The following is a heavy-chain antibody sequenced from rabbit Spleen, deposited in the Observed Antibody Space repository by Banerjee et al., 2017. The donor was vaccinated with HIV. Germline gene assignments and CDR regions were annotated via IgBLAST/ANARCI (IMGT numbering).Heavy chain of an antibody. CDR3: ARDAGSYAYIDVYFSL. J-gene: IGHJ4*01. D-gene: IGHD6-1*01. CDR1: GFSFSSSYY. V-gene: IGHV1S45*01. CDR2: IYTGSSGST. Sequence: QEQLVESGGGLVRPEGSLKLSCKASGFSFSSSYYMCWVRQAPGKGPEWIACIYTGSSGSTYYASWAKGRFTISRSTSLNTVTLQMTSLTAADTATYFCARDAGSYAYIDVYFSLWGPGTLVTVS.